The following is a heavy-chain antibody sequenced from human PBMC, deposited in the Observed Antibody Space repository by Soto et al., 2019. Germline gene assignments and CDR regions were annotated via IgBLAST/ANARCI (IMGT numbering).Heavy chain of an antibody. CDR3: ARDEVPAANWLDR. D-gene: IGHD2-2*01. V-gene: IGHV1-18*01. CDR1: GYIFINYG. CDR2: ISGYNGNT. J-gene: IGHJ5*02. Sequence: ASVKVSCKASGYIFINYGITWVRQAPGQGLEWMGWISGYNGNTKYADNLQGRVTMTTDTSTTTAYMELRSLRSDDTVVYYCARDEVPAANWLDRWGQGTLVTVSS.